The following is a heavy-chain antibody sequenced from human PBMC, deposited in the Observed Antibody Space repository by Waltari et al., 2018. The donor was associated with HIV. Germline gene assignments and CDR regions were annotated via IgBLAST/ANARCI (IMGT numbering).Heavy chain of an antibody. D-gene: IGHD3-10*01. CDR3: ARMKRSYGSGQARYFYFGMDV. CDR2: LYNEVRT. J-gene: IGHJ6*02. CDR1: GFSVSDNY. V-gene: IGHV3-53*01. Sequence: EVQLVESGGGLVQPGGSLRLSCAASGFSVSDNYMSWVRLAPGKGLQCVSLLYNEVRTQYIESVKGRLTIFRDNSKNALYLQINCLRVDDTAVYYCARMKRSYGSGQARYFYFGMDVWGQGTTVIVSS.